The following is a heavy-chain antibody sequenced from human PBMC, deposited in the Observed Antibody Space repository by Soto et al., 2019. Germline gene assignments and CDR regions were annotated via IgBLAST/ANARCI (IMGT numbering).Heavy chain of an antibody. CDR2: ISYDGSNK. Sequence: GGSLRLSCAASGFTFSSYGMHWVRQAPGKGLEWVAVISYDGSNKYYADSVKGRFTISRDNSKNTLYLQMNSLRAEDTAVYYCAKDAVTITIFGVVDYWGQGTLVTVSS. V-gene: IGHV3-30*18. D-gene: IGHD3-3*01. CDR3: AKDAVTITIFGVVDY. J-gene: IGHJ4*02. CDR1: GFTFSSYG.